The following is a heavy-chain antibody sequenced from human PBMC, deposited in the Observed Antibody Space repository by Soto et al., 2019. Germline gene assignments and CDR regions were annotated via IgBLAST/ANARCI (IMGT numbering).Heavy chain of an antibody. CDR2: IYYSGST. CDR3: ARQIRYSSSRFLGYYGMDV. Sequence: SETLSLTCTVSGGSISSYYWSWIRQPPGKGLEWIGYIYYSGSTNYNPSLKSRVTISVDTSKNQFSLKLSSVTAADTAVYYCARQIRYSSSRFLGYYGMDVWGQGTTVTVSS. CDR1: GGSISSYY. J-gene: IGHJ6*02. D-gene: IGHD6-13*01. V-gene: IGHV4-59*01.